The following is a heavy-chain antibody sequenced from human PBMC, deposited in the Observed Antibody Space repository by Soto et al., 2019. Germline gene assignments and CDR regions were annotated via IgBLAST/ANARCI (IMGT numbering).Heavy chain of an antibody. Sequence: VGSLRLSCAASGFTFSDYYMSWIRQAPGNGLEWVSYISSSGSTIYYADSVKGRFTISRDNAKNSLYLQMNSLRAEDTAVYYCARLVGATPSDAFDIWGQGTMVTVSS. V-gene: IGHV3-11*01. J-gene: IGHJ3*02. CDR1: GFTFSDYY. CDR2: ISSSGSTI. D-gene: IGHD1-26*01. CDR3: ARLVGATPSDAFDI.